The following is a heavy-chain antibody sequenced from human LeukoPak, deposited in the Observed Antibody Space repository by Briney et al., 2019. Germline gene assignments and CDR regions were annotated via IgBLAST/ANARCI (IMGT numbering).Heavy chain of an antibody. Sequence: SGPTLVNPTQPLTLTCTFSGFSLRRNGGGVTWIRQPPGKALEWLATVYWDDDKAYSPSLKTRVNITKDSSKNQVVLIMTNMDPVDTATYYCARFYATTHYFDYWGQGTLVTVSS. CDR2: VYWDDDK. D-gene: IGHD2/OR15-2a*01. J-gene: IGHJ4*02. CDR3: ARFYATTHYFDY. CDR1: GFSLRRNGGG. V-gene: IGHV2-5*02.